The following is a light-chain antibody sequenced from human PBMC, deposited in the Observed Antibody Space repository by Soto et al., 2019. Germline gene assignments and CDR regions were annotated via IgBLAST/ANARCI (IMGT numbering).Light chain of an antibody. CDR1: QGISNS. J-gene: IGKJ4*01. CDR3: QKYNSAPLT. V-gene: IGKV1-27*01. CDR2: GAS. Sequence: DIQMTQSPSSLSASVGDRVTITCRASQGISNSLAWYQQRPGKVPKLLIHGASILQSGVPTRFSGSGSGASFALTISSLQPEDVATYYCQKYNSAPLTVGGGTKVDIK.